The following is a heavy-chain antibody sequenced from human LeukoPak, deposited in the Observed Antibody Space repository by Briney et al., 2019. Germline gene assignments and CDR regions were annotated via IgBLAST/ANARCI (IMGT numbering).Heavy chain of an antibody. CDR2: ISYDGSNK. CDR1: GFTFSSYG. V-gene: IGHV3-30*03. J-gene: IGHJ4*02. Sequence: PGRSLGLSCAASGFTFSSYGMHWVRQAPGKGLEWVAVISYDGSNKYYADSVKGRFTISRDNSKNTLYLQMNSLRAEDTAVYYCARVSYEHLATGSYFDYWGQGTLVTVSS. CDR3: ARVSYEHLATGSYFDY. D-gene: IGHD1-14*01.